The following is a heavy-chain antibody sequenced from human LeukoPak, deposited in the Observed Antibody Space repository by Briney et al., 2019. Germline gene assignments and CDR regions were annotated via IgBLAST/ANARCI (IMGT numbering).Heavy chain of an antibody. CDR1: GYTFTSYG. CDR3: ARAVYGGNSGTDY. J-gene: IGHJ4*02. D-gene: IGHD4-23*01. V-gene: IGHV1-18*01. CDR2: ISAYNGNT. Sequence: GASVKVSCKASGYTFTSYGISWVRQAPGQGLEWMGWISAYNGNTNYAQKLQGRVTMTTDTSTSTAYVELRSLRSDDTAVYYCARAVYGGNSGTDYWGQGTLVTDSS.